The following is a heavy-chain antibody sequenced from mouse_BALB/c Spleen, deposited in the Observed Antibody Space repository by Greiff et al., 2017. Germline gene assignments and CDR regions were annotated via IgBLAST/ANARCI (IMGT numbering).Heavy chain of an antibody. V-gene: IGHV1S81*02. CDR3: ARRPTMTRGWFAY. D-gene: IGHD2-10*01. CDR2: INPSNGRT. J-gene: IGHJ3*01. Sequence: QVQLQQPGAELVKPGASVKLSCKASGYTFTSYWMHWVKQRPGQGLEWIGEINPSNGRTNYNEKFKSKATLTVDKSSSTAYMQLSSLTSEDSAVYYCARRPTMTRGWFAYWGQGTLVTVSA. CDR1: GYTFTSYW.